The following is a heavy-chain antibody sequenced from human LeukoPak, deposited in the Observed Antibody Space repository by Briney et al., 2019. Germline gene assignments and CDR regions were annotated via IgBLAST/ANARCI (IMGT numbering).Heavy chain of an antibody. Sequence: GGSLRLSCAASGFTFSSYFMHWVRQAPGKGLEWVAVISHDGINKYYADSVKGRFTISRDNSKYTLYLQMNSLRAEDTAIYYCADPGITMIGGVWGKGTKVTNPS. CDR1: GFTFSSYF. CDR2: ISHDGINK. J-gene: IGHJ6*04. V-gene: IGHV3-30*04. CDR3: ADPGITMIGGV. D-gene: IGHD3-10*02.